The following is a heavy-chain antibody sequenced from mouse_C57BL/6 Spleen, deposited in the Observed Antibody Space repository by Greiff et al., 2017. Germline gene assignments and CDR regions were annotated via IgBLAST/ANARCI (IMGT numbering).Heavy chain of an antibody. CDR2: IWRGGST. CDR3: AKGGSSSYAMDY. Sequence: VKLMESGPGLVQPSQSLSITCTVSGFSFTSYGVHWVRQSPGKGLEWLGVIWRGGSTDYNAAFMSRLSITKDNSKSQVFFKMNSLQADDTAIYYCAKGGSSSYAMDYWGQGTSVTVSS. J-gene: IGHJ4*01. V-gene: IGHV2-5*01. D-gene: IGHD1-1*01. CDR1: GFSFTSYG.